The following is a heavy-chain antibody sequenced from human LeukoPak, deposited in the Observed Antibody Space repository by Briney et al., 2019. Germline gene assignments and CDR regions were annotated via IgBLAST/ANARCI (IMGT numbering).Heavy chain of an antibody. V-gene: IGHV3-23*01. CDR1: GFTFSSYA. CDR2: ISGSGGST. D-gene: IGHD1-26*01. Sequence: GGSLRLSCAASGFTFSSYAMSWVRQAPGKGLEWVSAISGSGGSTYYADSVKGRFTISRDNSKNTLYLQMNSLRPEDTAVYYCSKRLSVGIDYWGQGTLVTVSS. CDR3: SKRLSVGIDY. J-gene: IGHJ4*02.